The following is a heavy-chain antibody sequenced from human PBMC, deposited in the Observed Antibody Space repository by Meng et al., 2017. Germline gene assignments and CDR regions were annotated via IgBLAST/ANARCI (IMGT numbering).Heavy chain of an antibody. D-gene: IGHD3-16*01. CDR3: ASRSYATFRSVYGMDV. Sequence: GESLKISCAASGFTFSSYEMNWVRQAPGKGLEWVSSISSSGSTIYYADSVKGRFTSSRYNAKNSLYLQMNSLRAEDTDVYYCASRSYATFRSVYGMDVWGQGTTVTVSS. V-gene: IGHV3-48*03. CDR2: ISSSGSTI. J-gene: IGHJ6*02. CDR1: GFTFSSYE.